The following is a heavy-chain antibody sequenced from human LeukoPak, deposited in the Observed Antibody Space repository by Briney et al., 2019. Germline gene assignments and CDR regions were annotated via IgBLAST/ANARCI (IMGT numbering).Heavy chain of an antibody. J-gene: IGHJ5*02. CDR3: ASASSDFGELFP. V-gene: IGHV1-46*01. Sequence: GASVKVSCKASGYTFTSYYMHWVRQAPGQGLEWMGIINPSSGSTSYTQKFQGRVTMTRDTSTSTVYMDLSSLTSEDTAVYYCASASSDFGELFPWGQGTLVTVSS. CDR2: INPSSGST. CDR1: GYTFTSYY. D-gene: IGHD3-10*01.